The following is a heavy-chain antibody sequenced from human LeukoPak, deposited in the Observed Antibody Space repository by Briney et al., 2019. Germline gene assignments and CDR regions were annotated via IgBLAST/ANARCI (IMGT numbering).Heavy chain of an antibody. D-gene: IGHD3-3*01. V-gene: IGHV1-46*01. Sequence: ASVKVSCKASGYTFTGYYMHWVRQAPGQGLEWMGIINPSGGSTSYAQKFQGRVTMTRDTSTSTVYMELSSLRSEDTAVYYCARGVTIFAVVIPSSGSFDPWGQGTLVTVSS. CDR3: ARGVTIFAVVIPSSGSFDP. CDR1: GYTFTGYY. J-gene: IGHJ5*02. CDR2: INPSGGST.